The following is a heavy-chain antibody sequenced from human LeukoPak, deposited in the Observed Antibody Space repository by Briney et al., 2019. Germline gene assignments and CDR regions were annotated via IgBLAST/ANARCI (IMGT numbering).Heavy chain of an antibody. CDR3: ARGCPSGGSCEFAY. CDR2: INHSGST. D-gene: IGHD2-15*01. V-gene: IGHV4-34*01. CDR1: GGFFSGYY. Sequence: SETLSLTCAVYGGFFSGYYWSWIRQPPGKGVDGIGEINHSGSTNYNPSGKSRGTISVDTSKNQFSMKLSSVTAADTAMYYCARGCPSGGSCEFAYWGQRTLVTVSS. J-gene: IGHJ4*02.